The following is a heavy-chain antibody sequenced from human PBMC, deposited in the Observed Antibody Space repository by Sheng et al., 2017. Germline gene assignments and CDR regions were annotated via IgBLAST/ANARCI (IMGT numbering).Heavy chain of an antibody. CDR2: IWYDGSNK. J-gene: IGHJ2*01. CDR1: GFTFSSYG. Sequence: QVQLVESGGGVVQPGRSLRLSCAASGFTFSSYGMHWVRQAPGKGLEWVAVIWYDGSNKYYADSVKGRFTISRDNSKNTLYLQMNSLRAEDTAVYYCARVFGDYEWDWYFDLWGRGTLVTVSS. CDR3: ARVFGDYEWDWYFDL. V-gene: IGHV3-33*01. D-gene: IGHD4-17*01.